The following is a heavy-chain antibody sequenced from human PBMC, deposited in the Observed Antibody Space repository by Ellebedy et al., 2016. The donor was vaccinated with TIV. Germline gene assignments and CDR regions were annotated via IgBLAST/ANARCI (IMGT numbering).Heavy chain of an antibody. CDR2: INPSGGST. J-gene: IGHJ4*02. Sequence: AASVKVSCKASGYTFTNYFVHWVRQAPGQGLEWMGIINPSGGSTTYAQKFQGRVTMTEDTSTDTAYMELSSLRSEDTAVYYCATDPQGYYFDYWGQGTLVTVSS. CDR3: ATDPQGYYFDY. V-gene: IGHV1-46*01. CDR1: GYTFTNYF. D-gene: IGHD2-15*01.